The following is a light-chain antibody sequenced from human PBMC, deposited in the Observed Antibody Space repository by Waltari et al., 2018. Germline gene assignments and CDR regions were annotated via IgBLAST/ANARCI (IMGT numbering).Light chain of an antibody. J-gene: IGLJ2*01. Sequence: SYELTQPPSVSVSPGPPASITCSGATLGAKYACWYQQKPGQPPVLVIYQDSKRPSGIPERFSGSNSGNTATLTISGTQAMDEADYYCQAWDSSTGVFGGGTKLTVL. CDR3: QAWDSSTGV. V-gene: IGLV3-1*01. CDR2: QDS. CDR1: TLGAKY.